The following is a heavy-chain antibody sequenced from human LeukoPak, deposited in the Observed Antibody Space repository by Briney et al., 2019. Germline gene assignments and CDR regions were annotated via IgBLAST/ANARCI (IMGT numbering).Heavy chain of an antibody. CDR1: GFTFSSYA. CDR2: INSKGGST. V-gene: IGHV3-64*01. D-gene: IGHD3-9*01. CDR3: ARVNRPTGYYYYYMDV. J-gene: IGHJ6*03. Sequence: GWSLRLSCVASGFTFSSYAMHWVRQTPGKGLEYVSVINSKGGSTHYANSVKGRFTISRDNSKHTLYLQMGSLRTEDMAVYYCARVNRPTGYYYYYMDVWGKGTTVTVSS.